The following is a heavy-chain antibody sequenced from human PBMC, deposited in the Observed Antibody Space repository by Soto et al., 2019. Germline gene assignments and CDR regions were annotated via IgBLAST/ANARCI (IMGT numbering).Heavy chain of an antibody. J-gene: IGHJ4*02. V-gene: IGHV4-30-4*01. Sequence: SSETLSLTCTVSGGSINNNYYYWSWIRQPPGTGLEWIVHIYDSGNTYSNPSLESRVTISVDTSKNQFSLKLSSVSAADTAVYYCARHISSSGWYPSKNRPYYFDYWGQGTLVTVSS. CDR1: GGSINNNYYY. CDR3: ARHISSSGWYPSKNRPYYFDY. D-gene: IGHD6-19*01. CDR2: IYDSGNT.